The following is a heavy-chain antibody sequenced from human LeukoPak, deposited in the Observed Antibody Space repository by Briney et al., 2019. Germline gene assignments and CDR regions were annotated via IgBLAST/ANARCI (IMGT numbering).Heavy chain of an antibody. V-gene: IGHV4-59*01. CDR3: ARAGIAAAGTRFDP. Sequence: SETLSLTCTVSGGSISSYYWSWIRQPPGKGLEWIGYIYYSGSTNYNPSLKSRVTISVDTSKNQFSLKLSPVTAADTAVYYCARAGIAAAGTRFDPWGQGTLVTVSS. CDR2: IYYSGST. J-gene: IGHJ5*02. D-gene: IGHD6-13*01. CDR1: GGSISSYY.